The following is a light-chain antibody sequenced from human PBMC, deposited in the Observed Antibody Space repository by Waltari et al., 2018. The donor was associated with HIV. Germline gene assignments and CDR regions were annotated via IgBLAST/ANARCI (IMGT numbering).Light chain of an antibody. CDR3: QQYYSTPLT. J-gene: IGKJ4*01. V-gene: IGKV4-1*01. CDR1: RSVFYTSTNKNY. Sequence: DIVMTQSPDSLRVSLGERATINCRSSRSVFYTSTNKNYLTWSKQKEGQPPKVVIYWASTRESGVPDRFSGSGSGTNFTLTINNLQAEDVALYFCQQYYSTPLTFGGGTKVEIK. CDR2: WAS.